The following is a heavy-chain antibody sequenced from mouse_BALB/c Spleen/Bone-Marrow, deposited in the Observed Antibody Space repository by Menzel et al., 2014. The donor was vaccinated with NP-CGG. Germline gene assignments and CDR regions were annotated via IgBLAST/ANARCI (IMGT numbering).Heavy chain of an antibody. CDR2: IIPSNGRT. CDR3: ARWLLQYFDV. CDR1: GYTFTSYW. V-gene: IGHV1S81*02. D-gene: IGHD2-3*01. J-gene: IGHJ1*01. Sequence: VHLVESGAELVKPGASVKLSCKASGYTFTSYWMHWVKQWPGQGLEWIGEIIPSNGRTNYNEKFKSKATLTVDKSSNTAYMQLSRLTSEDSAVYYCARWLLQYFDVWGAGTTVTVSS.